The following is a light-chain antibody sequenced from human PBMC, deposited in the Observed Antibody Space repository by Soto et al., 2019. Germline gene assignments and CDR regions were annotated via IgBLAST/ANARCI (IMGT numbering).Light chain of an antibody. CDR1: RSNIGNNY. Sequence: QSVLTQPPSVSAAPGQTVTISCSGSRSNIGNNYVAWYQQLPGTAPKLLISDNNQRPSGIPDRFSGSKSGTSATLGITGLQTGDEADYYCGSWDSSLSVVMFGGGTQLTVL. CDR3: GSWDSSLSVVM. J-gene: IGLJ3*02. CDR2: DNN. V-gene: IGLV1-51*01.